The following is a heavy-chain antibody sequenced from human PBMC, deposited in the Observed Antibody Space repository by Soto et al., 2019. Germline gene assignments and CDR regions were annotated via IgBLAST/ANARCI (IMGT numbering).Heavy chain of an antibody. CDR3: ARSVRIAGAAVPGWFEP. CDR1: GVTFGKYA. Sequence: GGSLRLSCAASGVTFGKYAMTWAGQGPGKGLEWVSAISYTGGDTYYVDSVKGRFTVSRDNSKNTLYLQMHSLRAEDTAVYYCARSVRIAGAAVPGWFEPRGPGPRVTVAS. J-gene: IGHJ5*02. V-gene: IGHV3-23*01. CDR2: ISYTGGDT. D-gene: IGHD6-19*01.